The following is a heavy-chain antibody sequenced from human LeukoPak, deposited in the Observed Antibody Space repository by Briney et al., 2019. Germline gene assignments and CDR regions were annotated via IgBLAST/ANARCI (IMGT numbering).Heavy chain of an antibody. CDR1: GFIFSTYA. V-gene: IGHV3-64D*06. J-gene: IGHJ2*01. CDR3: VKAGVEDDWYFDL. CDR2: ISNNGYIT. D-gene: IGHD3-3*01. Sequence: GGSLRLTCSASGFIFSTYAMHWVRQAPGKGLEYVSAISNNGYITYYADSVKGRFTISRHNSKKTLFLQMSSLRAEDTAVYFCVKAGVEDDWYFDLWGRGTLVTVSS.